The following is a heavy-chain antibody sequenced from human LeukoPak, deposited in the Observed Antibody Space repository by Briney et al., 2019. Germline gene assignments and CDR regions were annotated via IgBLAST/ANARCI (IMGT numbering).Heavy chain of an antibody. J-gene: IGHJ4*02. D-gene: IGHD6-19*01. V-gene: IGHV3-30*18. CDR1: GFTFSSYG. CDR2: ISYDGSNK. Sequence: PGGSLRLSCAASGFTFSSYGMHWVRQAPGKGLEWVAVISYDGSNKYYADSVKGRFTISRDNSKNTLYLQMNSLRAEDTAVYYCAKRPSGWYSAFDYWGQGTLVTVSS. CDR3: AKRPSGWYSAFDY.